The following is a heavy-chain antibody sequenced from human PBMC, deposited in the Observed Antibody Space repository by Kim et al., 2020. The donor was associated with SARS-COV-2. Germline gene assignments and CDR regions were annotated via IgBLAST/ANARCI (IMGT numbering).Heavy chain of an antibody. J-gene: IGHJ4*02. D-gene: IGHD6-13*01. Sequence: SPSFQGQVTISADKSISTAYLQWSSLKASDTAMYYCARRGIAAAGAVDYWGQGTLVTVSS. CDR3: ARRGIAAAGAVDY. V-gene: IGHV5-51*01.